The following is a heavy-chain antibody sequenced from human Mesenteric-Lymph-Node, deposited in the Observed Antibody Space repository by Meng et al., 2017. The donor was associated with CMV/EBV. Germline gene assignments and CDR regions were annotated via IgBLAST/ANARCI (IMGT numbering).Heavy chain of an antibody. CDR2: MSSSGNTI. V-gene: IGHV3-48*03. CDR3: ARPILYDFWSGYYLGWYYFDH. D-gene: IGHD3-3*01. J-gene: IGHJ4*02. CDR1: GFNFSDYE. Sequence: GGSLRLSCAASGFNFSDYEMNWVRQAPGKGLEWVSYMSSSGNTIYYADSVKGRFTISRDDAKNSVYLQMNSLRAGDTAVYYCARPILYDFWSGYYLGWYYFDHWGQGTLVTVSS.